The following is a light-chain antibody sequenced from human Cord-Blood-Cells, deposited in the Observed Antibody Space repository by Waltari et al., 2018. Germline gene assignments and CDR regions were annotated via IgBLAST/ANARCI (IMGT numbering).Light chain of an antibody. CDR2: AAS. Sequence: VIWTTQSPSLLSASTGDRVTISCRVSQGISSYLAWYQQKPEKAPELLIYAASTLQSGVPSRFSGSGSGTDFTLTISCLQSEDFATYYCQQYYSFPYTFGQGTKLEIK. CDR3: QQYYSFPYT. CDR1: QGISSY. J-gene: IGKJ2*01. V-gene: IGKV1D-8*01.